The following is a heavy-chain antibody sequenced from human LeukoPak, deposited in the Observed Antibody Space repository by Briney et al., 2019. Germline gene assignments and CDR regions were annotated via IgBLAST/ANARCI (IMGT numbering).Heavy chain of an antibody. CDR3: ARDYDFWSGYLHY. J-gene: IGHJ4*02. CDR2: IYTSGST. V-gene: IGHV4-61*02. D-gene: IGHD3-3*01. CDR1: GGSISSGSYY. Sequence: SETLSLTCTVSGGSISSGSYYWSWIRQPAGKGLEWIGRIYTSGSTNYNPSLKSRVTMSVDTSKNQFSLKLSSVTAADTAVYYCARDYDFWSGYLHYWGKGTLVTVSS.